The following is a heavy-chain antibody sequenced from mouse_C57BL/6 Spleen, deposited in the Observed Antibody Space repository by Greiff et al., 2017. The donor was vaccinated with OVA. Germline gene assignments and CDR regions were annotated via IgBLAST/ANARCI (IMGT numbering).Heavy chain of an antibody. Sequence: QVQLQQPGAELVRPGSSVKLSCKASGYTFTSYWMHWVKQRPIQGLEWIGNIDPSDSETHYNQKFKDKATLTVDKSSSTAYMQLSSLTSEDSAVYYCARGDVYGSSYVGYWGKGTTLTVSS. CDR3: ARGDVYGSSYVGY. D-gene: IGHD1-1*01. V-gene: IGHV1-52*01. J-gene: IGHJ2*01. CDR2: IDPSDSET. CDR1: GYTFTSYW.